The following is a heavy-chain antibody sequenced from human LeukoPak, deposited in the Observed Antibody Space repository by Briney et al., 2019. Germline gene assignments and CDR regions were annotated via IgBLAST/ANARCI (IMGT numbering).Heavy chain of an antibody. V-gene: IGHV3-30*04. J-gene: IGHJ4*02. CDR2: ISYDGSNK. CDR1: GFTFSSYA. Sequence: GRSLRLSCAASGFTFSSYAMHWVRQAPGKGLEWVAVISYDGSNKYYADSVKGRFTISRDNSKNTLYLQMNSLRAEDTAIYYCARGGDYGVKIDYWGQGTLVTVSS. CDR3: ARGGDYGVKIDY. D-gene: IGHD4-17*01.